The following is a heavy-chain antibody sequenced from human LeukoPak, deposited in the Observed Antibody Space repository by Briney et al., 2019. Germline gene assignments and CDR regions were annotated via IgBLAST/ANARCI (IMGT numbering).Heavy chain of an antibody. CDR2: IKQDGSEK. Sequence: PGGSLRLSCAASGFTFSSYWMSWVRQAPGKGLEWVANIKQDGSEKYYVDSVKGRFTISRDNAKNSLYLQMNSLRAEDTAVYYCAREQWELPRVFDIWGQGTMVTVSS. D-gene: IGHD1-26*01. CDR3: AREQWELPRVFDI. J-gene: IGHJ3*02. V-gene: IGHV3-7*01. CDR1: GFTFSSYW.